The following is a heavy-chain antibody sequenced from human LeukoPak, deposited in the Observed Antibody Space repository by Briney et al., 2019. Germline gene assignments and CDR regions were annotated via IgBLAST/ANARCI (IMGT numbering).Heavy chain of an antibody. Sequence: GGSLRLSCAASGFTFSTYWMIWVREAPGKGLEWVANINKDGGKTYYVDSVKGRFTISRDNAKNSLYLQVNSLRAEDTAVYYCARHYYDSSGYYYVGRNNWFDPWGQGTLVTVSS. CDR1: GFTFSTYW. D-gene: IGHD3-22*01. CDR3: ARHYYDSSGYYYVGRNNWFDP. V-gene: IGHV3-7*04. J-gene: IGHJ5*02. CDR2: INKDGGKT.